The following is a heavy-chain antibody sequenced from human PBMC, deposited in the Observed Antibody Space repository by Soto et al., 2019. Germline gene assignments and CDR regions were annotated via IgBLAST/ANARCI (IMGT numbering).Heavy chain of an antibody. J-gene: IGHJ5*02. CDR1: GFTFSDYY. Sequence: PXVSLQLSCRVSGFTFSDYYMSWIRQAPGKGLEWVSYISSSSSYTNYADSVKGRFTISRDNAKNSLYLQMNSLRAEDTAVYYCAIKYGSGDPWGQGTLVTVSS. D-gene: IGHD3-10*01. CDR2: ISSSSSYT. CDR3: AIKYGSGDP. V-gene: IGHV3-11*06.